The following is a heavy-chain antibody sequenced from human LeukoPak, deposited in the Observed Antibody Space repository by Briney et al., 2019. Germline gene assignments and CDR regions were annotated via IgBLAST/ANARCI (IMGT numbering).Heavy chain of an antibody. Sequence: GGSLRLSCAASGFTVSSNYMSWVRQAPGKGLEWVSVIYSGGSTYYADSVKGRFTISRDNSKNTLYLQMNSLRAEDTAVYYCAGVRKEYQLLLFDYWGQGTLVTVSS. D-gene: IGHD2-2*01. J-gene: IGHJ4*02. CDR3: AGVRKEYQLLLFDY. CDR2: IYSGGST. V-gene: IGHV3-53*01. CDR1: GFTVSSNY.